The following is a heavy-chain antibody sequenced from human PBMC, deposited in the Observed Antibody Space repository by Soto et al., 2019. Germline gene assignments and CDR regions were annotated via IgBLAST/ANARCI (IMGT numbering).Heavy chain of an antibody. V-gene: IGHV3-30-3*01. D-gene: IGHD1-26*01. J-gene: IGHJ6*02. CDR2: ISYDGSNK. Sequence: QVQLVESGGGVVQPGRSLRLSCAASGFTFSNYAMNWVRQAPGKGLEWVALISYDGSNKYYADSVKGRFTISRDNSKNTLYLQMNSLRAEDTAVYYCAKDLVGGATTHYYYGMDVWGQGTTVTVSS. CDR3: AKDLVGGATTHYYYGMDV. CDR1: GFTFSNYA.